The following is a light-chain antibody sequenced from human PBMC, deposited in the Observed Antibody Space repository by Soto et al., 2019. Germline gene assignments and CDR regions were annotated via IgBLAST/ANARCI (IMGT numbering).Light chain of an antibody. V-gene: IGKV3-15*01. CDR1: ENINTY. J-gene: IGKJ4*01. CDR2: DTS. CDR3: QPYNNWPLT. Sequence: IVLTQSPATLSVSPGETATLSCRASENINTYLAWYQHKPGQTPRLLIYDTSTRATGVPTRFSGSRSGAEFTLTINSLQSEDFAVYYCQPYNNWPLTFGGGTKVEIK.